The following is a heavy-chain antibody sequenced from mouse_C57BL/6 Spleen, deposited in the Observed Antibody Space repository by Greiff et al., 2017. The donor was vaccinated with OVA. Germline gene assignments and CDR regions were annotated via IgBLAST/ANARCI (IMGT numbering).Heavy chain of an antibody. CDR2: INPNNGGT. Sequence: EVQLQQSGPELVKPGASVKISCKASGYTFTDYYMNWVKQSHGKSLEWIGDINPNNGGTSYNQKFKGKATLTVDKSSSTAYMELRSLTSEDSAVYYCARHYYGRRGPFDYWGQGTTLTVSS. CDR3: ARHYYGRRGPFDY. D-gene: IGHD1-1*01. CDR1: GYTFTDYY. V-gene: IGHV1-26*01. J-gene: IGHJ2*01.